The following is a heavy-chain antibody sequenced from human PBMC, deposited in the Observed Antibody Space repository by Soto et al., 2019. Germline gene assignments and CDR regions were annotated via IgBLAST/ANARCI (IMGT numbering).Heavy chain of an antibody. D-gene: IGHD6-19*01. CDR2: INHSGST. CDR1: GGSFSCYY. J-gene: IGHJ4*02. Sequence: NPSETLSLTCAVYGGSFSCYYWSWIRQPPGKGLEWIGEINHSGSTNYNPSLKSRVTISVDTSKNQFSLKLSSVTAADTAAYYCARSRAVAGTKYFDYWGQGTLVTVSS. V-gene: IGHV4-34*01. CDR3: ARSRAVAGTKYFDY.